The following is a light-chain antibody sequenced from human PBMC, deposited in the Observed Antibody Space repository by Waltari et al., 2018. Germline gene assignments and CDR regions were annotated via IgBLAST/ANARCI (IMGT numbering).Light chain of an antibody. CDR2: DAS. V-gene: IGKV3D-20*01. CDR3: QQYGSSPWT. Sequence: EIVLTQSPATLSLSPGERATLSCGASQSVISSYLAWYQQRPGLAPRLLIYDASIRATGIPDRFSGSGSGTDFTLTISRLEPEDFAVYYCQQYGSSPWTFGQGTKVEIK. CDR1: QSVISSY. J-gene: IGKJ1*01.